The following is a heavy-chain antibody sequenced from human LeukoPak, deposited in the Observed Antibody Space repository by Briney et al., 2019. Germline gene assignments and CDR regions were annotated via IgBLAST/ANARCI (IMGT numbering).Heavy chain of an antibody. V-gene: IGHV3-7*01. CDR1: GFTFSSYW. J-gene: IGHJ6*03. CDR3: ARDAPYYYGSGSYYVGPMDV. D-gene: IGHD3-10*01. Sequence: GGSLRLSCAASGFTFSSYWMSWVRQAPGKGLEWVANIKQDGSEKYYVDSVKGRFTISRDNAKNSLYLQMNSLRAEDTAVYYCARDAPYYYGSGSYYVGPMDVWGKGTTVTVSS. CDR2: IKQDGSEK.